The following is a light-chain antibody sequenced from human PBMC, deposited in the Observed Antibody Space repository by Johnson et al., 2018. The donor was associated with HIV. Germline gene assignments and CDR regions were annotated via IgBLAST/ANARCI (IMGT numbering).Light chain of an antibody. CDR1: SSNIGNNY. Sequence: QAVLTQPPSVSAAPGQKVTISCSGSSSNIGNNYVSWYQQVPGTAPKILIHENNKRPSGIPDRFSGSKSGTSATLGITGLQTGDEADYYCGTWDSSLNAFVFGAGTRVTVL. V-gene: IGLV1-51*02. CDR2: ENN. CDR3: GTWDSSLNAFV. J-gene: IGLJ1*01.